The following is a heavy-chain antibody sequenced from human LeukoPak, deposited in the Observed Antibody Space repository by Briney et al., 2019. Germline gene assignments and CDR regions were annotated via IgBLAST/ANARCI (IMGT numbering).Heavy chain of an antibody. CDR2: ISSTYSYI. CDR3: VRGDGGYDFGGGTFDY. J-gene: IGHJ4*02. CDR1: GFTLRSHA. V-gene: IGHV3-21*04. D-gene: IGHD5-12*01. Sequence: GGSLRLSCAVSGFTLRSHAMNWVRQAPGKGLEWGSYISSTYSYIYYVDSVKGRFTISRDNAKNTMYLQMNSLRVEDTARYYCVRGDGGYDFGGGTFDYWGQGVLVTVSS.